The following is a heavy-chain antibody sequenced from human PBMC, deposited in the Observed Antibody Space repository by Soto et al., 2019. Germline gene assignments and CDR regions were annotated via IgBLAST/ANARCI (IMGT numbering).Heavy chain of an antibody. CDR2: INHSGST. D-gene: IGHD1-1*01. CDR1: GGSFSGYY. Sequence: SETLSLTCAVYGGSFSGYYWSWIRQPPGKGLEWIGEINHSGSTNYNPSLKSRVTISVDTSKNQFSLKLSSVTAADTAVYYCARIAGTGIDYWRQGTLVTVSS. CDR3: ARIAGTGIDY. J-gene: IGHJ4*02. V-gene: IGHV4-34*01.